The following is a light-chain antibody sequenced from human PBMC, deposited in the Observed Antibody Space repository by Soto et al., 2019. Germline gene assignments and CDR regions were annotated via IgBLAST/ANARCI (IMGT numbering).Light chain of an antibody. V-gene: IGKV1-5*01. CDR1: RSVGNR. CDR2: DGS. J-gene: IGKJ1*01. CDR3: QQCSTDPVT. Sequence: DIQMTQSPSTLSASVGDRVIITCRASRSVGNRLAWYQQKPGKAPQVLIFDGSTLRSGVPSRFSGSGSGTEFSLTISSLQPDDFANYYCQQCSTDPVTFGQGTKVEVK.